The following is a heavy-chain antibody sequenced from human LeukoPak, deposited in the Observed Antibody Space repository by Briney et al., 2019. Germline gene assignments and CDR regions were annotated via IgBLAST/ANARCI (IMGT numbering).Heavy chain of an antibody. J-gene: IGHJ4*02. CDR1: GFTFSSHS. V-gene: IGHV3-21*01. CDR3: ARDSGYSYGQEFDY. CDR2: ISSSSSYI. D-gene: IGHD5-18*01. Sequence: GGSLRLSCAASGFTFSSHSMNWVRQAPGKGLEWVSSISSSSSYIYYADSVKGRFTISRDNAKNSLYLQLNSLRAEDTAVYYCARDSGYSYGQEFDYWGQGTLVTVSS.